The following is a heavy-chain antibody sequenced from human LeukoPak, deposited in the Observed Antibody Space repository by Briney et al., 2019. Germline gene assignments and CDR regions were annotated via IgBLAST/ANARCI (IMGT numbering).Heavy chain of an antibody. Sequence: PGGSLRLSCVASGFTFSSYAMTWVRQAPGKGLEWVSTIIGSGGSTYYADSVKGRFTISRDNSKNTLHLQMNSLRAEDTAVYYCAKKRGRRLERYFDWCFDYWGQGTLVTVSS. CDR1: GFTFSSYA. V-gene: IGHV3-23*01. CDR2: IIGSGGST. D-gene: IGHD3-9*01. CDR3: AKKRGRRLERYFDWCFDY. J-gene: IGHJ4*02.